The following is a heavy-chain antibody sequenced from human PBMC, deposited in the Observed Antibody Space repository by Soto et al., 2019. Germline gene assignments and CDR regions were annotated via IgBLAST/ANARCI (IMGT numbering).Heavy chain of an antibody. Sequence: ASVKVSCKASGYTFTGYYMHWVRQAPGQGLEWMGWINPNSGGTNYAQKFQGWVTMTRDTSISTAYMELSRLRSDDTAVYYCARGEYQLLEYYYYGMDVWGQGTTVTVSS. D-gene: IGHD2-2*01. CDR3: ARGEYQLLEYYYYGMDV. CDR1: GYTFTGYY. CDR2: INPNSGGT. J-gene: IGHJ6*02. V-gene: IGHV1-2*04.